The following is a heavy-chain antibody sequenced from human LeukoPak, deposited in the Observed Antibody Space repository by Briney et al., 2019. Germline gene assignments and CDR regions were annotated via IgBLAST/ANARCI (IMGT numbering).Heavy chain of an antibody. Sequence: GGSLRLSCAASGFTFSSYGMHWVRQAPGKGLEWVAVIWYDGSNKYYADSVKGRFTISRDNSKNTLYLQMNSLRAEDTAVYYCARGAYCTNGVCQDYYFDYWGQGTLVTVSS. CDR1: GFTFSSYG. D-gene: IGHD2-8*01. CDR2: IWYDGSNK. CDR3: ARGAYCTNGVCQDYYFDY. J-gene: IGHJ4*02. V-gene: IGHV3-33*01.